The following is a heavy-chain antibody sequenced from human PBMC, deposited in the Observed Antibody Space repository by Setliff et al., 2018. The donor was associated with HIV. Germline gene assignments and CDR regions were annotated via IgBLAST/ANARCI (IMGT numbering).Heavy chain of an antibody. Sequence: GASVKVSCKASGYSFTSYGLSWVRQAPGQGLGWMGSITTYNGGTNYAQKFQGRVTMTTDTSTSTAYMELRSLRSDDTAVYYCTRGGYSGAFLDAFDIWGQGTMVTV. J-gene: IGHJ3*02. CDR1: GYSFTSYG. CDR2: ITTYNGGT. D-gene: IGHD1-26*01. V-gene: IGHV1-18*01. CDR3: TRGGYSGAFLDAFDI.